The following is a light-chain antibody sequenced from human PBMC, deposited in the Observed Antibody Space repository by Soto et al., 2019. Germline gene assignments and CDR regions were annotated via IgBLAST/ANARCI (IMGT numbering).Light chain of an antibody. V-gene: IGKV1-9*01. CDR1: QGISNY. Sequence: DIQLTQSPSFLSASVGDRVTITCRASQGISNYLAWYQRKPGKAPKLLIFDASTLQSGVPSRFSGSGSGTEFTLTISSLQPEDFATYYCQHLNSSPPGTFGPGTKVDIK. CDR3: QHLNSSPPGT. J-gene: IGKJ3*01. CDR2: DAS.